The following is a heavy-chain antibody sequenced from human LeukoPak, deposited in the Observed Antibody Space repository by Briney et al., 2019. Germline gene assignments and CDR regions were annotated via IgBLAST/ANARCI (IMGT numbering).Heavy chain of an antibody. CDR3: ATDVIMVRGQLGVFDI. CDR2: IIPIFGTA. J-gene: IGHJ3*02. CDR1: GGTFSSYA. V-gene: IGHV1-69*05. D-gene: IGHD3-10*01. Sequence: SVKVSCKASGGTFSSYAISWVRQAPGQGLEWMGGIIPIFGTANYAQKFQGRVTITTDESTSTAYMELSSLRSEDTAVYYCATDVIMVRGQLGVFDIWGQGTMVTVSS.